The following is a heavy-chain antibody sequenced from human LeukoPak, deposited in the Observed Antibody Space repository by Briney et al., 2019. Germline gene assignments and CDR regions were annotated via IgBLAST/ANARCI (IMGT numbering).Heavy chain of an antibody. CDR2: IYASEST. D-gene: IGHD3-3*01. CDR3: ARWSGSTKFYFDY. J-gene: IGHJ4*02. Sequence: SQTLSLTCTVSGGSISSYYWSWIRQPAGKGLEWNGRIYASESTNYNPSLKSRVTMSVDTSKNQFSLKLSSVTAADTAVYYCARWSGSTKFYFDYWGQGTLVTVSS. CDR1: GGSISSYY. V-gene: IGHV4-4*07.